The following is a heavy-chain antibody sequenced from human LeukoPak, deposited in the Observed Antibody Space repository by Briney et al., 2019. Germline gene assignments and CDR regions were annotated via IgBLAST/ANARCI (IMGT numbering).Heavy chain of an antibody. CDR1: GCSISSSSYH. Sequence: SETLSLTCNYSGCSISSSSYHWGWIRQSPGKGLEWVASVFFNGDTYYNPSLKSRVTISVDTSKNQFSLKLSSVTAADTAVYYCARASAIKYSSSSFSPYFDYWGQGTLVTVSS. CDR2: VFFNGDT. D-gene: IGHD6-6*01. J-gene: IGHJ4*02. V-gene: IGHV4-39*07. CDR3: ARASAIKYSSSSFSPYFDY.